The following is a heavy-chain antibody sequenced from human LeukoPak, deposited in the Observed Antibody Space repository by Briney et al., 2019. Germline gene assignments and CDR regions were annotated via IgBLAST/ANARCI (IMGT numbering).Heavy chain of an antibody. CDR1: GYTFTGYY. CDR3: AREPGIAAAGRRDRY. Sequence: ASVKVSCKASGYTFTGYYMHWVRQAPGQGLEWMGWINPNSGGTNYAQKFQGRVTRTRDTSISTAYMELSRLRSDDTAVYYCAREPGIAAAGRRDRYWGQGTLVTVSS. D-gene: IGHD6-13*01. V-gene: IGHV1-2*02. CDR2: INPNSGGT. J-gene: IGHJ4*02.